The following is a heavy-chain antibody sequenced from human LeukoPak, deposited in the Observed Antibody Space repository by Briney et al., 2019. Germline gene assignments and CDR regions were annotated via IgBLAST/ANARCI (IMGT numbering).Heavy chain of an antibody. CDR2: INPNSGGT. J-gene: IGHJ4*02. Sequence: ASVKVSCKASGYTFTCYYMHWVRQAPGQGLEWMGWINPNSGGTNYAQKFQGRVTMTRDTSISTAYMELSRLRSDDTAVYYCARDTLDSSGWYDFDYWGQGTLVTVSS. CDR1: GYTFTCYY. D-gene: IGHD6-19*01. CDR3: ARDTLDSSGWYDFDY. V-gene: IGHV1-2*02.